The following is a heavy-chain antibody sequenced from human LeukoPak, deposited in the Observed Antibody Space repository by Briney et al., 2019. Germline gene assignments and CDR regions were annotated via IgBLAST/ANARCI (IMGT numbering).Heavy chain of an antibody. CDR1: GFTFDDYA. V-gene: IGHV3-9*01. CDR3: AKPKIAAAGYFDY. CDR2: ISWNSGSI. Sequence: GGSLRLSCAASGFTFDDYAMHWVRQAPGKGLEWVSGISWNSGSIGYADSVKGRFTISGDNAKNSLYLQMNSPRAEDTALYYCAKPKIAAAGYFDYWGQGTLVTVSS. J-gene: IGHJ4*02. D-gene: IGHD6-13*01.